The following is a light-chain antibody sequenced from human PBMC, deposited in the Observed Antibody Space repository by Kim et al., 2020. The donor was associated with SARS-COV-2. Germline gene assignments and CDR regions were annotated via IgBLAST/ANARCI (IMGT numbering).Light chain of an antibody. CDR1: QSVSSY. V-gene: IGKV3-11*01. Sequence: LFPGERPPLSCRASQSVSSYLAWYQQKPGQAPRLLIYDASNRATGIPARFSGSGSGTDFTLTISSLEPEDFAVYYCQQRSNWPLTFGGGTKVDIK. CDR3: QQRSNWPLT. CDR2: DAS. J-gene: IGKJ4*01.